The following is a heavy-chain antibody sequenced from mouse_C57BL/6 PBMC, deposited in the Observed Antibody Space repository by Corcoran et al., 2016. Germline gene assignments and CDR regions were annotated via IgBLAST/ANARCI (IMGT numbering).Heavy chain of an antibody. Sequence: QVQLKQSGAELVRPGASVKLSCKASGYTFTSYDINWVKQRPGQGLEWIGWIYPRDGSTKYNEKFKGKATLTVDTSSSTAYMELHSLTSEDSAVYFCAREDYYGSSSAWFAYWGQGTLVTVSA. J-gene: IGHJ3*01. CDR3: AREDYYGSSSAWFAY. V-gene: IGHV1-85*01. D-gene: IGHD1-1*01. CDR2: IYPRDGST. CDR1: GYTFTSYD.